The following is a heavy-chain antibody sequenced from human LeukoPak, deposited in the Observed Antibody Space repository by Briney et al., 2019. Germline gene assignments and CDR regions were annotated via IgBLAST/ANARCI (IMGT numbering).Heavy chain of an antibody. CDR1: GFTFSSYG. V-gene: IGHV3-30*18. Sequence: GGSLRLSCAASGFTFSSYGMHWVRQAPGKGLEWVAVISYDGSNKYYADSVKGRFTISRDNSKNTLYLQMNSLRAEDTAVYYCAKDRATTRTDAFDIWGQGTMVTVSS. CDR3: AKDRATTRTDAFDI. CDR2: ISYDGSNK. J-gene: IGHJ3*02. D-gene: IGHD3-10*01.